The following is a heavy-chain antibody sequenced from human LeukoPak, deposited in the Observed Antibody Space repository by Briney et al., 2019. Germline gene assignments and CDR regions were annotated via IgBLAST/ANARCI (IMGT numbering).Heavy chain of an antibody. Sequence: PSETLSLTCAVYGGSFSGYYWSWIRQPPGKGREWIGEINHSGSTNYNPSLKSRGTISVYTSTNQFSLQLSSVTAADTAVYSCARVRIYTAMGPEFDYWGQGTLVTVSS. CDR3: ARVRIYTAMGPEFDY. CDR1: GGSFSGYY. V-gene: IGHV4-34*01. J-gene: IGHJ4*02. D-gene: IGHD5-18*01. CDR2: INHSGST.